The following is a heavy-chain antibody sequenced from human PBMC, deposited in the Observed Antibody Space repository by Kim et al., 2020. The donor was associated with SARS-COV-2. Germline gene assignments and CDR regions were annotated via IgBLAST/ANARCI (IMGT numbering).Heavy chain of an antibody. CDR3: ARHHLTGGVDYYYYYGMDV. Sequence: SETLSLTCTVSGGSISSSSYYWGWIRQPPGKGLEWIGSIYYSGSTYYNPSLKSRVTISVDTSKNQFSLKLSSVAAADTAVYYCARHHLTGGVDYYYYYGMDVWGQGTTVTVSS. V-gene: IGHV4-39*01. D-gene: IGHD7-27*01. J-gene: IGHJ6*02. CDR2: IYYSGST. CDR1: GGSISSSSYY.